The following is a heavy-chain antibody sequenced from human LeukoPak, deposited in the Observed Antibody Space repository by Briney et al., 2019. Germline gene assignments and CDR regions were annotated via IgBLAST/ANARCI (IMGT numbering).Heavy chain of an antibody. J-gene: IGHJ6*02. D-gene: IGHD2-15*01. V-gene: IGHV3-13*01. CDR1: GFTFDDYA. Sequence: GGSLRLSCAASGFTFDDYAMHWVRQAPGKGLEWVSAIGTAGDTYYPGSVKGRFTISRENAKNSLYLQMNSLRAGDTAVYYCARAKWSPDYYYYGMDVWGQGTTVTVSS. CDR2: IGTAGDT. CDR3: ARAKWSPDYYYYGMDV.